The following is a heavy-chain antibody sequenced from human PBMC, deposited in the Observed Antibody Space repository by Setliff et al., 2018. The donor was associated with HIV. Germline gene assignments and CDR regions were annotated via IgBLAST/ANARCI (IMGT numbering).Heavy chain of an antibody. D-gene: IGHD3-16*01. J-gene: IGHJ5*02. Sequence: GGSLRLSCAASGFTFSGYGMHWVRQAPGKGLEWVSTVYGDGRTFYADSAQGRFTISRDNSNNILFLQMNSLLAEDTAVYYCAKGVKFLDPWGQGTLVTVSS. CDR3: AKGVKFLDP. CDR2: VYGDGRT. V-gene: IGHV3-53*01. CDR1: GFTFSGYG.